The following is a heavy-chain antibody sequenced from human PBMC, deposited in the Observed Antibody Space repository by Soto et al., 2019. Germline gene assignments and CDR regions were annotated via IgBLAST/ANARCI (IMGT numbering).Heavy chain of an antibody. Sequence: GGSLRLSCAASGFTFSSYAMSWVRQAPGKGLDWVSTISGSGSGTYYADSVKGRFTISRDNSKNTLYLQMDRLRADDTAVYFCTTDKVEGPSHTGGYQGSWGQGTLVTVS. CDR1: GFTFSSYA. D-gene: IGHD2-8*02. J-gene: IGHJ5*02. CDR3: TTDKVEGPSHTGGYQGS. CDR2: ISGSGSGT. V-gene: IGHV3-23*01.